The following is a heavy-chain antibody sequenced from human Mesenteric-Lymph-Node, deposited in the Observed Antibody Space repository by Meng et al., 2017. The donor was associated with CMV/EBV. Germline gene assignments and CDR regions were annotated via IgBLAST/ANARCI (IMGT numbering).Heavy chain of an antibody. J-gene: IGHJ4*02. V-gene: IGHV3-23*01. Sequence: GGSLRLSCAASGFTFSSYAMSWVRQAPGKGLEWVSAISGSGGSTYYADSVKGRFTISRDNSKNTLYLQMNSLRTEDTAVYYCARAPLRYLFDYWGQGTLVTVSS. D-gene: IGHD4-17*01. CDR2: ISGSGGST. CDR1: GFTFSSYA. CDR3: ARAPLRYLFDY.